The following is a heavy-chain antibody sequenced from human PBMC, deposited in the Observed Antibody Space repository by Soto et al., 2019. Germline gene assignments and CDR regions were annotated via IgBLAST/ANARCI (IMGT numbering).Heavy chain of an antibody. CDR3: ARDWSVMVREVRHYYYGMDV. CDR2: ISSNGGST. Sequence: PGGSLRLSCAASGFTFSSYAMHWVRQAPGKGLEYVSAISSNGGSTYYANSVKGRFTISRDNSKNTLYLQMGSLRAEDMAVYYCARDWSVMVREVRHYYYGMDVWGQGTTVTVPS. D-gene: IGHD3-10*01. CDR1: GFTFSSYA. V-gene: IGHV3-64*01. J-gene: IGHJ6*02.